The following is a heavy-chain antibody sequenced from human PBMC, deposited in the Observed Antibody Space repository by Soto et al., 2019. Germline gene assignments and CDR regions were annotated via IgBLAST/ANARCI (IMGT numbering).Heavy chain of an antibody. J-gene: IGHJ4*02. CDR1: GGSFSGYY. D-gene: IGHD2-21*01. V-gene: IGHV4-34*01. CDR3: ARARFLILVAIAFDF. CDR2: INHSGST. Sequence: SETLSLTCAVYGGSFSGYYWSWIRQPPGKGLEWIGEINHSGSTNYNPSLKSRVTISVDTSKNQFSLKLSSVTAADTAVIYCARARFLILVAIAFDFWGQGTLVTVSS.